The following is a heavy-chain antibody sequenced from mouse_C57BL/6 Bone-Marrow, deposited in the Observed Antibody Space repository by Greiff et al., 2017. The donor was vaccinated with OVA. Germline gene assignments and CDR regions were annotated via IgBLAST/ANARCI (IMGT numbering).Heavy chain of an antibody. D-gene: IGHD2-4*01. Sequence: QVQLQQPGAELVKPGASVKLSCKASGYTFTSYWMHWVKQRPGQGLEWIGYINPSSGYTKYNQKFKDKATLTADKSSSTAYMQLSSLTYEDSAVYYCARTIYYDYVLFAYWGQGTLVTVSA. CDR1: GYTFTSYW. V-gene: IGHV1-7*01. J-gene: IGHJ3*01. CDR3: ARTIYYDYVLFAY. CDR2: INPSSGYT.